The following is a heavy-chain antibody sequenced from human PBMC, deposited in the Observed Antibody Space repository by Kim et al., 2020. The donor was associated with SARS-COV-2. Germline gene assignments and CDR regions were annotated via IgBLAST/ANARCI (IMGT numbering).Heavy chain of an antibody. J-gene: IGHJ4*02. CDR1: GYTFTSYG. CDR2: INGYNGNR. V-gene: IGHV1-18*01. Sequence: ASVKVSCKASGYTFTSYGISGVGQAAGQGREWGGWINGYNGNRNYAQQRQGRGTMTTDTSTSTDYMELRSLRSDDTAVYYCARVIHYYDSSGYPNYFDYWGQGTLVTVSS. CDR3: ARVIHYYDSSGYPNYFDY. D-gene: IGHD3-22*01.